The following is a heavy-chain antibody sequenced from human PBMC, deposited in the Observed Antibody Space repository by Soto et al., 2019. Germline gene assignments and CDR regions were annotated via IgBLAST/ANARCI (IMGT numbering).Heavy chain of an antibody. CDR3: SRGTIYYFDTSRSGYGLDV. V-gene: IGHV4-30-4*01. CDR2: MSSSGST. CDR1: GVSISSADFY. J-gene: IGHJ6*02. Sequence: TLPLTCSVSGVSISSADFYWSWIRQPPGKALEWLGDMSSSGSTYYNPSRQSRITMSVETSKNHLSLTLTSVTAADTAVYFCSRGTIYYFDTSRSGYGLDVWGQGTAVP. D-gene: IGHD3-22*01.